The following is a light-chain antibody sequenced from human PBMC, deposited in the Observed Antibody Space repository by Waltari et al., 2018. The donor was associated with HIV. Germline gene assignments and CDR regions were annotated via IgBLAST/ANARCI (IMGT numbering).Light chain of an antibody. Sequence: QSVLTQPPSVSAAPGQRVTISRTGGSPNTGAESDVHWYQQIPGTAPKHLISGNKNRPSGVPDRFSASKSGTSASLAITGLQAEDEADYFCQSYDRSLSASVVFGGGTKLTVL. CDR2: GNK. V-gene: IGLV1-40*01. CDR1: SPNTGAESD. J-gene: IGLJ2*01. CDR3: QSYDRSLSASVV.